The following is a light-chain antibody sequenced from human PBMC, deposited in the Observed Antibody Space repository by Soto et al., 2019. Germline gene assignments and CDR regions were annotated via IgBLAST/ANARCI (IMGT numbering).Light chain of an antibody. Sequence: DIVMTQSPDSLAVSLGERATINCKSSQSVLYSSNNKNYLAWYQQKPGQPPKLLIYWASTRESGVPDRFSGSGSGTDFTPTISRLQAEDVAVYYCQQYYSTPRTFGQGTKVEIK. J-gene: IGKJ1*01. CDR1: QSVLYSSNNKNY. CDR2: WAS. V-gene: IGKV4-1*01. CDR3: QQYYSTPRT.